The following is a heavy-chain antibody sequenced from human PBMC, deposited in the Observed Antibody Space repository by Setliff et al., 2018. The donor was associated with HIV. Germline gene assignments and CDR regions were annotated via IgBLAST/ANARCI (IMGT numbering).Heavy chain of an antibody. Sequence: SETLSLTCAVSGGSFSSYYWIWIRQVPGKGLEWIGEINQSGSTNYNPSLKSRVTISVDTSKNQFFLNLRSVTAADAAVYFCARSQTYYADTSGYVHYHYYGMGVWGQGTTVTVSS. V-gene: IGHV4-34*01. CDR1: GGSFSSYY. CDR3: ARSQTYYADTSGYVHYHYYGMGV. CDR2: INQSGST. D-gene: IGHD3-22*01. J-gene: IGHJ6*02.